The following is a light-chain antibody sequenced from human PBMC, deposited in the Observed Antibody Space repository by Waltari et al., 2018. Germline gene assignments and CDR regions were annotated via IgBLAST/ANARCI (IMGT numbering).Light chain of an antibody. J-gene: IGKJ1*01. CDR2: KAS. CDR3: QYYGT. CDR1: QSISGW. Sequence: DIQMTQSPPTLSASVGDRATITCLVSQSISGWLAWYQQKPGRAPKLLIFKASILESGVPSRFSGSGSGTEFTLTISSLQPDDFATYFCQYYGTFGQGTKVEIK. V-gene: IGKV1-5*03.